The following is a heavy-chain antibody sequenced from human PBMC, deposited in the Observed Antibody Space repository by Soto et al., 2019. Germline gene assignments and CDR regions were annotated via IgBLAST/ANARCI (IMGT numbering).Heavy chain of an antibody. J-gene: IGHJ4*02. CDR2: ISGSGGST. Sequence: GSLRLSCAASGFTFSNYAMSWVRQAPGKGLEWVSAISGSGGSTYYADSVKGRFTISRDNSKNTLFLQMNSLRAEDTAVYYCAKAPYSSSSQFDYWGQGTLVTVSS. D-gene: IGHD6-6*01. CDR3: AKAPYSSSSQFDY. CDR1: GFTFSNYA. V-gene: IGHV3-23*01.